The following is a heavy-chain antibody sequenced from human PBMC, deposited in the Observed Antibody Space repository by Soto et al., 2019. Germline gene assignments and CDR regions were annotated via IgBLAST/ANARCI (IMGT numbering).Heavy chain of an antibody. CDR1: GYTFTSYY. Sequence: ASVKVSCKASGYTFTSYYMHWVRQAPGQGLEWMGIINPSGGSTSYAQKFQGRVTMTRDTSTSTVYMELSSLRSEDTAVYYCAREGSRRHYYDVKYVWSQGTTDTGS. D-gene: IGHD6-6*01. CDR2: INPSGGST. J-gene: IGHJ6*02. CDR3: AREGSRRHYYDVKYV. V-gene: IGHV1-46*01.